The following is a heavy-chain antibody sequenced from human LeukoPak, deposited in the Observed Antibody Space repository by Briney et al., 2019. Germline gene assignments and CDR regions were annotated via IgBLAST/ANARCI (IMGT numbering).Heavy chain of an antibody. Sequence: SETLSLTCNVSGASMSSNYWSWIRQPPGKGLEWVGYIYHSGNTNYSPSLESRVTMSVDESKNQFSLGVQLSAADTAVYYCASTRRAAVAGRFDSWGQGTLVTVSS. V-gene: IGHV4-4*09. D-gene: IGHD6-19*01. J-gene: IGHJ4*02. CDR2: IYHSGNT. CDR1: GASMSSNY. CDR3: ASTRRAAVAGRFDS.